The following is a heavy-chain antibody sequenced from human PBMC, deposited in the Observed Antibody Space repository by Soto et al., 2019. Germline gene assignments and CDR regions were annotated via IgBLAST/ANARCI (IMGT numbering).Heavy chain of an antibody. D-gene: IGHD6-13*01. Sequence: PSETLSLTCTVSGGSISSGGYYWSWIRQHPGKGLEWIGYIYYSGSTYYNPSLKSRVTISVDTSKNQFSLKLSSVTAADTAVYYCARDVAAAGTDYWGQGALVTSPQ. V-gene: IGHV4-31*03. CDR1: GGSISSGGYY. J-gene: IGHJ4*02. CDR3: ARDVAAAGTDY. CDR2: IYYSGST.